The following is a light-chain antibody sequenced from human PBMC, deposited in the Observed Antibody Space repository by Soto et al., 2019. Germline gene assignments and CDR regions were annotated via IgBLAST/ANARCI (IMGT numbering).Light chain of an antibody. V-gene: IGKV3-20*01. J-gene: IGKJ5*01. CDR2: AAS. Sequence: EIVLTQSPGTLSLSPGERATLSCRASQSVSSRYLAWYQQKPGQAPRFLIYAASSRATGIPDRFSGSGSGTDFTLTISRLEPGDFAVYYCQQYGSSPPITFGQGTRLEIK. CDR1: QSVSSRY. CDR3: QQYGSSPPIT.